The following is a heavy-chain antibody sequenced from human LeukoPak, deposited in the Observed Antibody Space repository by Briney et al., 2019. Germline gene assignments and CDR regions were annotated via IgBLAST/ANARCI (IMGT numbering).Heavy chain of an antibody. Sequence: PGGSLRLSCAASGFTFSSYGMHWVRQAPGKGLEWVAVISYDGSNKYYADSVKGRFTISRDNSKNTLYLQMNSLRAEDTAVYYCARARRELLNYWGQGTLVTVSS. V-gene: IGHV3-30*03. CDR3: ARARRELLNY. D-gene: IGHD1-26*01. CDR2: ISYDGSNK. J-gene: IGHJ4*02. CDR1: GFTFSSYG.